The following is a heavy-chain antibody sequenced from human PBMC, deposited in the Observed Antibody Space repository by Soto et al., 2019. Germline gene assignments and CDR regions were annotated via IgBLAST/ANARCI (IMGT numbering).Heavy chain of an antibody. Sequence: GGSLRLSCAASGFTFSGSAMHWVRQASGKGLEWVGRIRSRAHSYATVYAASVKGRFIISRDDSKNTAYLQMNSLKIEDTAVYYCTRRPSTSGVEYWGQGTLGTVSS. CDR1: GFTFSGSA. D-gene: IGHD2-2*01. CDR3: TRRPSTSGVEY. J-gene: IGHJ4*02. V-gene: IGHV3-73*01. CDR2: IRSRAHSYAT.